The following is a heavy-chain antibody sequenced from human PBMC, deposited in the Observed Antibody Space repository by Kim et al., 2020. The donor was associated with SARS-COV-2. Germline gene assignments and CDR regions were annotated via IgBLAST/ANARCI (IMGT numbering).Heavy chain of an antibody. CDR2: ISAYNGNT. V-gene: IGHV1-18*04. D-gene: IGHD2-21*02. J-gene: IGHJ6*02. Sequence: ASVKVSCKASGYTFTSYGISWVRQAPGQGLEWMGWISAYNGNTNYAQKLQGRVTMTTDTSTSTAYMELRSLRSDDTAVYYCARQVGGGYCYSWEYYYVMDVWGQGTTVTVSS. CDR1: GYTFTSYG. CDR3: ARQVGGGYCYSWEYYYVMDV.